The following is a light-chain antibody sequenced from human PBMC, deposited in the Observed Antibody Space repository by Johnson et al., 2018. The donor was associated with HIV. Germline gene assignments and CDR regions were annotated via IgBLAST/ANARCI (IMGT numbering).Light chain of an antibody. Sequence: HSVLTQPPSVSAAPGQKVTISCSGSTSNIGNNYVSWYQQLPGTAPKLLIYDNNKRPSGIPDRFSASKSGTSATLDITGLQTGDEADYYCGTWDSSLGAHYVCGSGTEVTVL. CDR2: DNN. CDR3: GTWDSSLGAHYV. J-gene: IGLJ1*01. CDR1: TSNIGNNY. V-gene: IGLV1-51*01.